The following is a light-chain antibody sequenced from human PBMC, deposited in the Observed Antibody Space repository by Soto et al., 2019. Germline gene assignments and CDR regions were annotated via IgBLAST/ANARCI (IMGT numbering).Light chain of an antibody. CDR1: SGSIASNF. CDR2: EDN. CDR3: QSYDSSNPWV. Sequence: NFILTQPHSVSESPGKTVTISCTRSSGSIASNFVQWYQQRPGSAPTTVIYEDNERPSGVPDRFSGSIDSSSNSASLTISGLETEDEADYYCQSYDSSNPWVFGGGTKLTVL. J-gene: IGLJ3*02. V-gene: IGLV6-57*04.